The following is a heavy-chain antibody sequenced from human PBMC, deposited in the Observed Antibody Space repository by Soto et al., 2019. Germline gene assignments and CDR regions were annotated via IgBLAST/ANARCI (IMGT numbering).Heavy chain of an antibody. V-gene: IGHV1-46*01. J-gene: IGHJ5*02. Sequence: ASVKVSCKASGYTFTSYYMHWVRQAPGQGLEWMGIINPSGGSTSYAQKFQGRVTMTRDTSTSTVYMELSSLRSEDTAVYYCARGGYYDSSGYYLFDPWGQGTLVIVSS. CDR3: ARGGYYDSSGYYLFDP. D-gene: IGHD3-22*01. CDR1: GYTFTSYY. CDR2: INPSGGST.